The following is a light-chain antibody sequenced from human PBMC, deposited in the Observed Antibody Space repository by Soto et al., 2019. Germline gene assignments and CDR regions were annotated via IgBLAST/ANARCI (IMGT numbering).Light chain of an antibody. Sequence: IVMPQSPATPSVSPGERATLSCRASQSVSSNLSWYQQKHAQAPRIILYDASTRAQGIADRCSGSGSGTAFTLTISRLEPEDYAVYYCHQYGSTHPWTFGQGTKVDIK. CDR1: QSVSSN. CDR3: HQYGSTHPWT. J-gene: IGKJ1*01. V-gene: IGKV3-20*01. CDR2: DAS.